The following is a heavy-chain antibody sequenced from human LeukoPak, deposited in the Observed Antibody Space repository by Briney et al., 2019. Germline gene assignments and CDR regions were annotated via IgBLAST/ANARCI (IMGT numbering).Heavy chain of an antibody. D-gene: IGHD1-26*01. J-gene: IGHJ4*02. V-gene: IGHV4-4*07. CDR3: ARESRVSYYKFVY. Sequence: PSETLSLTCTVSGGSISDYYWSWIRQPAGGGLEWIGRIYSSGSTNYNPSLKSRVTMSVDTSKNQFSLKLSSVTAADTAVYYCARESRVSYYKFVYWGQGTLVSVSS. CDR1: GGSISDYY. CDR2: IYSSGST.